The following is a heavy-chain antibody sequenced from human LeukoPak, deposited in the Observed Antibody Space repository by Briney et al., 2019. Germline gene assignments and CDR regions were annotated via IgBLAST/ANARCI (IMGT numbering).Heavy chain of an antibody. CDR1: GFTVSSNY. V-gene: IGHV3-66*01. Sequence: HPRGSLRLSCAASGFTVSSNYMSWVRQAPGKRLEWASVIYSGGSTYNADSVKGRFTISRDNSKNTLYLQMNSLRAEDTAVYYCASDSSGWYGTPLGYWGQGTLVTVSS. J-gene: IGHJ4*02. CDR3: ASDSSGWYGTPLGY. CDR2: IYSGGST. D-gene: IGHD6-19*01.